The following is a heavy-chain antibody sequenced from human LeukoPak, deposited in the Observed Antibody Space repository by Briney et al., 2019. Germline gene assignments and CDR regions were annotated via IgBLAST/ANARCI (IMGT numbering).Heavy chain of an antibody. CDR2: ISYDGSNK. D-gene: IGHD3-16*01. J-gene: IGHJ3*02. Sequence: PGRSLRLSCAASGFSFSTYAMHWVRQAPGKGLEWVAVISYDGSNKYYADSVKGRFTISRDNSKNTLSLQMNSLRAEDTAVYYCAGGPFDIWGQGTMVTVSS. V-gene: IGHV3-30-3*01. CDR1: GFSFSTYA. CDR3: AGGPFDI.